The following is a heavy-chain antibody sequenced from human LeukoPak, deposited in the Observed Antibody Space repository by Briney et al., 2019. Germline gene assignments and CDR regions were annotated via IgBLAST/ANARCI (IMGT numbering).Heavy chain of an antibody. D-gene: IGHD5-18*01. V-gene: IGHV1-2*02. Sequence: ASVKVSCKASGYTFTGYYMHWVRQAPGQGLEWMGWINPNSDGTNYAQKFQGRVTMTRDTSISTAYMELSRLRSDDTAVCYCARGGYTYGKLDDAFDIWGQGTMVTVSS. J-gene: IGHJ3*02. CDR1: GYTFTGYY. CDR3: ARGGYTYGKLDDAFDI. CDR2: INPNSDGT.